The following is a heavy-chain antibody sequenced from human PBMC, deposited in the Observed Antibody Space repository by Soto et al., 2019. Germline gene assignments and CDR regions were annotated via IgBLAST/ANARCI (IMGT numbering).Heavy chain of an antibody. CDR1: GGSISSGDYS. Sequence: SETLCITCTFSGGSISSGDYSWSWIRQPPGKGLEWIGYIYYSGSTYYNPSLKSRVTISVDTSKNQFSLKLSSVTAADTALYYCARGAYGGNYDYWGQGTMVTGSS. CDR3: ARGAYGGNYDY. V-gene: IGHV4-30-4*01. D-gene: IGHD4-17*01. CDR2: IYYSGST. J-gene: IGHJ4*02.